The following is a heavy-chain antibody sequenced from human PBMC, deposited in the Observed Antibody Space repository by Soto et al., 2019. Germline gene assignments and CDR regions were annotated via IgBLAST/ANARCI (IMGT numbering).Heavy chain of an antibody. CDR1: GFTFSSYG. CDR3: ASAHCGGDCFIDY. CDR2: IWYDGSNK. J-gene: IGHJ4*02. D-gene: IGHD2-21*02. Sequence: PGGSLRLSCAASGFTFSSYGMHWVRQAPGKGLEWVAVIWYDGSNKYYADSVKGRFTISRDNSKNTLYLQMNSLRAEDTAVYYCASAHCGGDCFIDYWGQGTLVTVSS. V-gene: IGHV3-33*08.